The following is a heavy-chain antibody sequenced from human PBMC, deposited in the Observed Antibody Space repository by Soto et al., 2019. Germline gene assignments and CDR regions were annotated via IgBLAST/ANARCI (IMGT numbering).Heavy chain of an antibody. CDR3: ASDAPYSSSWLDY. V-gene: IGHV3-30-3*01. CDR2: ISYDGSNK. CDR1: GFTFSSYA. D-gene: IGHD6-13*01. J-gene: IGHJ4*02. Sequence: QVQLVESGGGVVQPGRSLRLSCAASGFTFSSYAMHWVRQAPGKGLEWVAVISYDGSNKYYADSVKGRFTISRDNSKNTLYLQMNSLRAEDTAVYYCASDAPYSSSWLDYWGQGTLVTVSS.